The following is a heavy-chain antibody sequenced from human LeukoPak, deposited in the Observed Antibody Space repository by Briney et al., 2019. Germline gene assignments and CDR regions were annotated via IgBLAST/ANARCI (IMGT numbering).Heavy chain of an antibody. J-gene: IGHJ6*04. Sequence: PGGSLRLSCAASGFTLSSYAMHWVRQAPGKGLEYVSAISSNGGSTYYADSVKGRFTISRDNSKNTLYLQMGSLRAEDMAVYYCARDGGYCSSTSCYEEYYYGMDVWGKGTTVTVSS. D-gene: IGHD2-2*01. V-gene: IGHV3-64*02. CDR2: ISSNGGST. CDR3: ARDGGYCSSTSCYEEYYYGMDV. CDR1: GFTLSSYA.